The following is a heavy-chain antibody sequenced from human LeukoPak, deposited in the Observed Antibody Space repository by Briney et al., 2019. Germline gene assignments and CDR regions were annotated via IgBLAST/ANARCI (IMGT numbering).Heavy chain of an antibody. CDR2: VYYSGNT. V-gene: IGHV4-59*01. J-gene: IGHJ4*02. Sequence: SETLSLTCTVSGGSISNYYWSWIRQPPGKGLEWIGFVYYSGNTNYNPSLKSRVTISLDTSKNQFPLKLRSVTTADTAVYYCARGRYQLDYWGQGTLVTVSS. CDR3: ARGRYQLDY. CDR1: GGSISNYY. D-gene: IGHD2-2*01.